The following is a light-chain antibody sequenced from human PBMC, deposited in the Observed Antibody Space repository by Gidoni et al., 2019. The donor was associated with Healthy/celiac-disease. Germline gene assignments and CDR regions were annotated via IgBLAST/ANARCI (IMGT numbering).Light chain of an antibody. CDR3: QQSYSTPRT. CDR2: AAS. V-gene: IGKV1-39*01. Sequence: GNRVTITCRASQSISRYLNWYQQKPGKAPKLLTYAASSLQSGVPSRFSGSGSGTDFTLTISRLQPEDFATYYCQQSYSTPRTFGQGTKVEIK. CDR1: QSISRY. J-gene: IGKJ1*01.